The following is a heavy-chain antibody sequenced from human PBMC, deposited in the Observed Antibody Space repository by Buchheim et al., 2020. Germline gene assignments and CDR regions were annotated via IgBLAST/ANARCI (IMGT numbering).Heavy chain of an antibody. CDR3: ARDGILWFGAEAAGYGMDV. D-gene: IGHD3-10*01. J-gene: IGHJ6*02. CDR2: IYYSGST. V-gene: IGHV4-30-4*01. Sequence: QVQLQESGPGLVKPSQTLSLTCTVSGGSISSGDYYWSWIRQPPGKGLEWIGYIYYSGSTYYNPSLKSRVTISLETSTNQFSLKLSSVTAADTAVYYCARDGILWFGAEAAGYGMDVWGQGTT. CDR1: GGSISSGDYY.